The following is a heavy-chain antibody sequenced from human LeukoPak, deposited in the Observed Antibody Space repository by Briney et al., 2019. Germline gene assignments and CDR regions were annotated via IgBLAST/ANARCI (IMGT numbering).Heavy chain of an antibody. Sequence: GGSLRLSCAASGFTVSSNYMSWVRQAPGKGLEWVSLIYSGGSTHYADSVKGRFTISRDNSKNTLYLQMNSLRAEDTAMYYCARDEYYYDRSDYHYYFDYWGQGTLVTVSS. D-gene: IGHD3-22*01. V-gene: IGHV3-66*01. CDR1: GFTVSSNY. CDR2: IYSGGST. CDR3: ARDEYYYDRSDYHYYFDY. J-gene: IGHJ4*02.